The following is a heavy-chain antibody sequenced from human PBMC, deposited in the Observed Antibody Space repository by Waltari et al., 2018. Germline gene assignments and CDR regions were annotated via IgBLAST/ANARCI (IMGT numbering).Heavy chain of an antibody. CDR3: AREGPNSGSYFDY. CDR1: GFTFSSYS. CDR2: ISSSSITI. Sequence: EVQLVESGGGLVQPGGSLRLSCAASGFTFSSYSMNWVRKAPGKGLEWVSYISSSSITIYYADSVKGRFTISRDNAKNSLYLQMNSLRAEDTAVYYCAREGPNSGSYFDYWGQGTLVTVSS. J-gene: IGHJ4*02. D-gene: IGHD1-26*01. V-gene: IGHV3-48*04.